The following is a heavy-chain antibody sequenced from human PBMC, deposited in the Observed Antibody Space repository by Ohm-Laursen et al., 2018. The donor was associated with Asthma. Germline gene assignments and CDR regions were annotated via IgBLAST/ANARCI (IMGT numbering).Heavy chain of an antibody. V-gene: IGHV3-30-3*01. CDR2: GGSYYDGGLK. D-gene: IGHD6-19*01. CDR1: GFTFRSYA. Sequence: SLRLSCAASGFTFRSYAMHWVRQAPGKGLEWVAVGGSYYDGGLKYYADSVNGRFTVSRDDSKNTLYLQMNSLRPDDTAVYYCARDNYAYSSGWGYPFDYWGQGTLVTVSS. J-gene: IGHJ4*02. CDR3: ARDNYAYSSGWGYPFDY.